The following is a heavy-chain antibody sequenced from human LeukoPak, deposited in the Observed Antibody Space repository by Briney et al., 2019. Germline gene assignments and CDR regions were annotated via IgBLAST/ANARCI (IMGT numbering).Heavy chain of an antibody. J-gene: IGHJ4*02. CDR2: ISSNGGST. D-gene: IGHD3-9*01. CDR3: ARGGWGAKYYDILTGSSDYDY. Sequence: KTGGSLRLSCAASGFTFSSYAMHWVRQAPGKGLEYVSAISSNGGSTYYAHSVKGRFTISRDNSKNTLYLQMGSLRAEDMAVYYCARGGWGAKYYDILTGSSDYDYWGQGTLVTVSS. V-gene: IGHV3-64*01. CDR1: GFTFSSYA.